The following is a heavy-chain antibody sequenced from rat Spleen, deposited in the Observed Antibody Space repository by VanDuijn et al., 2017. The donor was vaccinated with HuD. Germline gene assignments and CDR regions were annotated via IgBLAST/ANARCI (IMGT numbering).Heavy chain of an antibody. CDR2: ISYDGSTP. J-gene: IGHJ2*01. V-gene: IGHV5-29*01. CDR3: TRGYYFDY. Sequence: EVQLVESGGGLVQPGRSLDLSCAASGFTFSNYGMAWVRQAPAKGLEWVASISYDGSTPYYRDSVKGRFTISRDNAKSTLYLQMDSLRSEDTATYYCTRGYYFDYWGQGVMVTVSS. CDR1: GFTFSNYG.